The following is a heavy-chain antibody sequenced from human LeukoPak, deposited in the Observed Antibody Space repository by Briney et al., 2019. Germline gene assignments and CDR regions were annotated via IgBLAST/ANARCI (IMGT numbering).Heavy chain of an antibody. CDR2: INHSGST. CDR1: GGSFSGYY. J-gene: IGHJ4*02. D-gene: IGHD3-10*01. V-gene: IGHV4-34*01. CDR3: ARRMVRYYGSGNNFDY. Sequence: SEALSLTCAVYGGSFSGYYWSWIRQPPGKGLEWIGEINHSGSTNYNPSLKSRVTISVDTSKNQFSLKLSSVTAADTAVYYCARRMVRYYGSGNNFDYWGQGTLVTVSS.